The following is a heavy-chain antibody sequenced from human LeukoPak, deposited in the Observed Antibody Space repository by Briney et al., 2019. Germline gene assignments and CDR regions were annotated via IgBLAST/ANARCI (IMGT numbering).Heavy chain of an antibody. Sequence: GASVTVSFKASGYTFTSYGISWVRQAPGQGLEWMGWISAYNGNTNYAQKLQGRVTMTTDTSTSTAYMELRSLRSDDTAVYYCARSLETYYFDYWGQGTLVTVSS. CDR1: GYTFTSYG. CDR3: ARSLETYYFDY. V-gene: IGHV1-18*01. J-gene: IGHJ4*02. D-gene: IGHD5-24*01. CDR2: ISAYNGNT.